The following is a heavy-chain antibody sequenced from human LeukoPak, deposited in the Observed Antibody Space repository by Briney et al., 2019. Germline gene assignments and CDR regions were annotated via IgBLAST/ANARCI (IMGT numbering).Heavy chain of an antibody. CDR1: GFTFSSYA. CDR2: ISGSGGST. Sequence: GGSLRLSCAASGFTFSSYAMSWVRQAPGKGLEWVSAISGSGGSTYYADSVKGRFTISRDNAKNSLYLQMNSLRAEDTAVYYCARSPWCSSTSCYGGFFDYWGQGTLVTVSS. V-gene: IGHV3-23*01. J-gene: IGHJ4*02. CDR3: ARSPWCSSTSCYGGFFDY. D-gene: IGHD2-2*01.